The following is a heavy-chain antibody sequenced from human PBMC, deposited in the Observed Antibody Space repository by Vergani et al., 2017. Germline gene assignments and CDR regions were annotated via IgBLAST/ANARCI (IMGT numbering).Heavy chain of an antibody. J-gene: IGHJ6*03. Sequence: QVQLQESGPGLVKPSETLSLTCAVSGYSISSGYYWGWIRQPPGKGLEWIGSIYHRGSTYYNPSLKSRVTISVDTSKNQFSLKLSSVTAADTAVYYCARLGGGYYDFWSGYSNYYYYYMDVWGKGTTVTVSS. CDR2: IYHRGST. CDR3: ARLGGGYYDFWSGYSNYYYYYMDV. D-gene: IGHD3-3*01. V-gene: IGHV4-38-2*01. CDR1: GYSISSGYY.